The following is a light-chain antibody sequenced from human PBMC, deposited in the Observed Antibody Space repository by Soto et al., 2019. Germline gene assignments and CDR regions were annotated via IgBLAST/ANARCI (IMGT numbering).Light chain of an antibody. CDR3: QSYDSSLSALV. J-gene: IGLJ2*01. V-gene: IGLV1-40*01. Sequence: QSVLTQPPSVSGAPGQRVTISCTGNSSNIGTGYEVHWYQHLPGTAPKLLIYANSNRPSGVPDRFSGSQSGTSASLAITGLQAEDEADYYCQSYDSSLSALVFGGGTQLTVL. CDR1: SSNIGTGYE. CDR2: ANS.